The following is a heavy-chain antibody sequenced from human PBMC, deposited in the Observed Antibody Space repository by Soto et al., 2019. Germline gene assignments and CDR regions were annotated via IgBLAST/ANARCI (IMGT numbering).Heavy chain of an antibody. Sequence: SETLSLTCTFSGGSISSYYWSWIRQPPGKGLEWIGEIYHSGSTNYNPSLKSRVTISVDKSKNQFSLKLSSVTAADTAVYYCARSGSYGGGYFDYWGQGTLVTVS. CDR2: IYHSGST. CDR1: GGSISSYY. V-gene: IGHV4-59*12. D-gene: IGHD1-26*01. J-gene: IGHJ4*02. CDR3: ARSGSYGGGYFDY.